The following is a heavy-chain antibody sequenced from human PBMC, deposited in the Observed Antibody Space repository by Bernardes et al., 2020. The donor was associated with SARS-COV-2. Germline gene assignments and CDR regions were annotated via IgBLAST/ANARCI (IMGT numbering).Heavy chain of an antibody. D-gene: IGHD3-22*01. CDR3: TRGYYYDSSGYAPPDY. CDR1: GGSISSGSYS. Sequence: LSLTFIVSGGSISSGSYSWSWIRQPAGKGLEWIGRIYVSGSPYYNSSLKSRVTISVDMSKNQFSLKLSSVTAADTAVYYCTRGYYYDSSGYAPPDYWGQGTLVTVSS. V-gene: IGHV4-61*02. J-gene: IGHJ4*02. CDR2: IYVSGSP.